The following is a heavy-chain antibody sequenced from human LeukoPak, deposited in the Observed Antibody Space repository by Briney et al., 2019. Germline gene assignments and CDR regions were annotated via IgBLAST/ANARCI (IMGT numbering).Heavy chain of an antibody. CDR3: ARDISSTSYFDY. CDR2: IYYSGST. CDR1: GGSISSYY. D-gene: IGHD2-2*01. Sequence: SETLSLTCTVSGGSISSYYWSWIRQPPGKGLEWIGYIYYSGSTNYIPSLKSRVTISVDTSKNQFSLKLSSVTAADTAVYYCARDISSTSYFDYWGQGTLVTVSS. V-gene: IGHV4-59*01. J-gene: IGHJ4*02.